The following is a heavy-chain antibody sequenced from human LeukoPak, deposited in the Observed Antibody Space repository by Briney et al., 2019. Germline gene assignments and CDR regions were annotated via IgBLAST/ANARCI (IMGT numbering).Heavy chain of an antibody. CDR1: GFTFSSYT. V-gene: IGHV3-30-3*01. J-gene: IGHJ4*02. Sequence: PGRSLRLSCAASGFTFSSYTMHWVRQAPGKGLEWVAVISYDESNKYYADSVKGRFTISRDNSKNTLFVQMSSLRAEDTAVYYCARGEYYSDTSSYFDYWGQGTLVTVSS. CDR2: ISYDESNK. D-gene: IGHD3-22*01. CDR3: ARGEYYSDTSSYFDY.